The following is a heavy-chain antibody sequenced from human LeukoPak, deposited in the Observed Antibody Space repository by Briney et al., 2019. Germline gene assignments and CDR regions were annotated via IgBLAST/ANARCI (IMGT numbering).Heavy chain of an antibody. V-gene: IGHV3-30*18. CDR1: GFTFSSYA. J-gene: IGHJ4*02. Sequence: GGSLRLSCAASGFTFSSYAMHWVRQAPGKGLEWVAVISYDGHDEYYADSVKGRFTISRDNSKNTLYLQMNSLRAEDTAVYYCAKIRVVFNWNYAYYFDSWGQGTLVTVSS. CDR3: AKIRVVFNWNYAYYFDS. CDR2: ISYDGHDE. D-gene: IGHD1-7*01.